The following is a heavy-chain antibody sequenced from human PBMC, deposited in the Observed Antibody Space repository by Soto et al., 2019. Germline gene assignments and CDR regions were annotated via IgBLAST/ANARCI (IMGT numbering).Heavy chain of an antibody. CDR2: TYYRSTWSY. CDR3: ARARPDYSKYNWFDP. CDR1: GDSVSTNSAT. Sequence: SQTLSLTCALSGDSVSTNSATWDCIRQSPSRGLEWLGRTYYRSTWSYYYAVSVQGRITINPDTSNNQFSLHLSSVTPEDTAVYYCARARPDYSKYNWFDPWGQGTLVTVSS. D-gene: IGHD4-4*01. V-gene: IGHV6-1*01. J-gene: IGHJ5*02.